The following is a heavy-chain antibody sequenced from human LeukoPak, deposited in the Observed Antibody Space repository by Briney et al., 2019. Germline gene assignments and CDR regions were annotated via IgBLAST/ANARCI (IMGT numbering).Heavy chain of an antibody. D-gene: IGHD6-13*01. CDR1: GRLFTSYG. J-gene: IGHJ3*01. CDR3: VRARGCSNCVLTDGFDS. Sequence: PSDSVKVSCKASGRLFTSYGIAWVRQAPGQGLEWVGWISNFDGDTKVAENLQGRVTLTTDSSTSTAYMVLTNLKFDDTAVYYCVRARGCSNCVLTDGFDSWGQGTKVTVSS. V-gene: IGHV1-18*01. CDR2: ISNFDGDT.